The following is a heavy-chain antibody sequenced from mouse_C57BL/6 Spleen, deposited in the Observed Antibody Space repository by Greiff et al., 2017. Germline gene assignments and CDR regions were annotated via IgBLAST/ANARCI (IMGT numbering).Heavy chain of an antibody. V-gene: IGHV1-52*01. CDR1: GYTFTSYW. CDR3: ARGGDYYGSSYDYYYAMDY. Sequence: QVQLKQPGAELVRPGSSVKLSCKASGYTFTSYWMHWVKQRPIQGLEWIGNIDPSDSETHYNQKFKDKATLTVDKSSSTAYMQLSSLTSEDSAVYYCARGGDYYGSSYDYYYAMDYWGQGTSVTVSS. D-gene: IGHD1-1*01. CDR2: IDPSDSET. J-gene: IGHJ4*01.